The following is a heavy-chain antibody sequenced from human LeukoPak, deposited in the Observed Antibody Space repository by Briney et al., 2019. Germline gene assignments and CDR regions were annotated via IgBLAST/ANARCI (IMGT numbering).Heavy chain of an antibody. CDR3: ARPGAVAGYFDY. J-gene: IGHJ4*02. Sequence: PSETLSLTCTVSGGSLSSSSYYWGWIRQPPGKGLEWIGSIYYSGSTYYNPSLKSRVTISVDTSKNQLSLKLSSVTAADTAVYYCARPGAVAGYFDYWGQGTLVTVSS. CDR1: GGSLSSSSYY. CDR2: IYYSGST. V-gene: IGHV4-39*01. D-gene: IGHD6-19*01.